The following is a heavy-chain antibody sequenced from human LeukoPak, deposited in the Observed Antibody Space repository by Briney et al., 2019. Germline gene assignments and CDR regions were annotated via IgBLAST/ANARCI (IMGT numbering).Heavy chain of an antibody. D-gene: IGHD4-17*01. J-gene: IGHJ4*02. CDR2: IWYDGSNK. Sequence: PGGSLRLSCAASGFTFSSYGMHWVRQAPGKGLEWVAVIWYDGSNKYYADSVKGRFTISRDNSKNTLYLQMNSLRAEDTAVYYCAKDKLYGAHSYYFDYWGQGTLVTVSS. V-gene: IGHV3-30*02. CDR1: GFTFSSYG. CDR3: AKDKLYGAHSYYFDY.